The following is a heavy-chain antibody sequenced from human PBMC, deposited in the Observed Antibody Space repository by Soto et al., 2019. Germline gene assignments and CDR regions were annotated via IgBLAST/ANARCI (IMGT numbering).Heavy chain of an antibody. V-gene: IGHV3-74*01. CDR3: AKRVEYRSSDHYFDY. D-gene: IGHD6-6*01. J-gene: IGHJ4*02. CDR2: INDDGSTT. CDR1: GFTFSDYW. Sequence: PGGSLRLSCEASGFTFSDYWIHWVRQAPGKGLEWLSGINDDGSTTNYTDSVKGRFTISRDNSKNTLYLQMKSLRVEDTAVYYCAKRVEYRSSDHYFDYWGQGTLVTVSS.